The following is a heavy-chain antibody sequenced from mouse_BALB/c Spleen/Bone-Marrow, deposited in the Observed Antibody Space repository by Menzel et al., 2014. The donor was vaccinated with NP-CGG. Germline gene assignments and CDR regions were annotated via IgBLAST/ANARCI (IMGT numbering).Heavy chain of an antibody. J-gene: IGHJ1*01. D-gene: IGHD2-3*01. CDR3: ARDINDGYYWYFDV. Sequence: EVNLVESGGGLVQPGGSLRLSCATSGVTFTDYYMSWVRQPPGKALEWLGFIRNKANGHTTEYNASVKGRFTISRDNSQSILYLQMNTLRAEDSATYYCARDINDGYYWYFDVWGAGTTVTVSS. CDR2: IRNKANGHTT. V-gene: IGHV7-3*02. CDR1: GVTFTDYY.